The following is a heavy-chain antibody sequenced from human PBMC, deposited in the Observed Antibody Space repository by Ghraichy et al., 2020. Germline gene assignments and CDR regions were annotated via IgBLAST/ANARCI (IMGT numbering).Heavy chain of an antibody. CDR3: AVLASNGVDV. CDR2: TYHSGSG. V-gene: IGHV4-30-2*01. CDR1: GGSVTSYSYS. J-gene: IGHJ6*02. Sequence: SETLSLTCTVSGGSVTSYSYSWTWVRQPSGKGLEWIAYTYHSGSGFPNPSLKSRVAISVDRSKNQFTLTLDSMSAAGTAVYYCAVLASNGVDVWGQGTQVTVSS. D-gene: IGHD3-3*01.